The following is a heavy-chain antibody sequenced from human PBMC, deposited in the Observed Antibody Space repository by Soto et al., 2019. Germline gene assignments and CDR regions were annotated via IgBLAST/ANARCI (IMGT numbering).Heavy chain of an antibody. Sequence: GESLKISCKGSGYSFTSYWIGWGRQMPGKGLEWMGIIYPGDSDTRYSPSFQGQVTISADKSISTAYLQWSSLKASDTAMYYCARASRAGYCTNGVCYGLRYWGPGTLVTVST. J-gene: IGHJ4*02. CDR3: ARASRAGYCTNGVCYGLRY. D-gene: IGHD2-8*01. V-gene: IGHV5-51*01. CDR1: GYSFTSYW. CDR2: IYPGDSDT.